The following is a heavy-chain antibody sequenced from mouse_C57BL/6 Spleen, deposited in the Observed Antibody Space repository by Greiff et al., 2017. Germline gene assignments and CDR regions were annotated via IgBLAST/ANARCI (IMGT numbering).Heavy chain of an antibody. CDR1: GYTFTDHI. J-gene: IGHJ4*01. Sequence: QVQLKESGAELASPGASVTLSCKASGYTFTDHIMNWVKKRPGQGLEWIGRIYPVSGETNYNQKFMGKATVSVDRSSSTVYMVLNSLTSEDPAVYYCGRGGYDDGGYAMDYWGQGTSVTVSS. D-gene: IGHD3-1*01. CDR3: GRGGYDDGGYAMDY. V-gene: IGHV1-11*01. CDR2: IYPVSGET.